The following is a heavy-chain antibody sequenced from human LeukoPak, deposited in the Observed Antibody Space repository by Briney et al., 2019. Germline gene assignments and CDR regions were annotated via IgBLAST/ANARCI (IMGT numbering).Heavy chain of an antibody. D-gene: IGHD6-13*01. CDR2: ISSSSSYI. V-gene: IGHV3-48*03. CDR1: GFSFSSYE. J-gene: IGHJ4*02. CDR3: AKFIAAPFYFDY. Sequence: QPGGSLRLSCAASGFSFSSYEMNWVRQAPGKGLEWVSYISSSSSYIYYADSVKGRFTISRDNAKNSLYLQMNSLRAEDTAVYYCAKFIAAPFYFDYWGQGTLVTVSS.